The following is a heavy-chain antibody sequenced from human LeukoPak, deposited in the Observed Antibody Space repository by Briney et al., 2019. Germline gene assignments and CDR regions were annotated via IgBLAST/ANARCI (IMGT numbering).Heavy chain of an antibody. CDR3: ARDQRYCSSSSCPWEPFDY. Sequence: PGGSLRLSCAASGFTFSIYAMSWVRQAPGKGLEWVADIKQDGSEKYYVDSVKGRFTISRDNAKNSLYLQMNSLRAEDTAVYYCARDQRYCSSSSCPWEPFDYWGQETLVTVSS. V-gene: IGHV3-7*05. CDR1: GFTFSIYA. J-gene: IGHJ4*02. CDR2: IKQDGSEK. D-gene: IGHD2-2*01.